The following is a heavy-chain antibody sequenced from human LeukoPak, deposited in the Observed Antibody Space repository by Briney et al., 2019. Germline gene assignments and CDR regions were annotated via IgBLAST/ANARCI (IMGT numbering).Heavy chain of an antibody. CDR3: ATLGIHFDAAFDY. J-gene: IGHJ4*02. D-gene: IGHD3-9*01. CDR1: GYTFTGYY. Sequence: ASVKVSCKASGYTFTGYYMHWVRQAPGQGLEWMGWINPNSGGTNYAQKIQGWVTMTRDTSISTAYMELSRLRSDDTAVYYCATLGIHFDAAFDYWGQGTLVTVSS. CDR2: INPNSGGT. V-gene: IGHV1-2*04.